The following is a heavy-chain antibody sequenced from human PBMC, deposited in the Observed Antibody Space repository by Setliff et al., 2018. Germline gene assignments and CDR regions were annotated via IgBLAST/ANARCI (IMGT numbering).Heavy chain of an antibody. CDR3: ARDQWVRSPPLYFSYSMDV. CDR1: GGSIINSYY. D-gene: IGHD5-12*01. J-gene: IGHJ6*02. V-gene: IGHV4-4*07. Sequence: GGSIINSYYWSWIRQPAGKGLEWIGRISTSGNTNYNPSLKSRVTVSLDTSKNQFSLKLTSMTAADTAVYYCARDQWVRSPPLYFSYSMDVWGQGTTVTVSS. CDR2: ISTSGNT.